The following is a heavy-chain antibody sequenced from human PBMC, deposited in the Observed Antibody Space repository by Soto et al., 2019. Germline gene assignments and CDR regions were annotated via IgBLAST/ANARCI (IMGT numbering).Heavy chain of an antibody. CDR1: GFSLSTSGVG. V-gene: IGHV2-5*02. D-gene: IGHD3-22*01. Sequence: QITLKESGPTLVKPTQTLTLTCTFSGFSLSTSGVGVGWIRQPPGKALEWLALIYCDDDKRYSPSLKSRLTITKDTSNNQAVLTFTNMDPVDTATFYCEHRRVRDSFDYWGQGTLVTFSA. CDR2: IYCDDDK. J-gene: IGHJ4*02. CDR3: EHRRVRDSFDY.